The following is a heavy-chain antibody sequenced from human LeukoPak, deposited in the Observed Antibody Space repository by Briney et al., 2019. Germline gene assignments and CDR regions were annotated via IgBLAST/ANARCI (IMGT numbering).Heavy chain of an antibody. J-gene: IGHJ2*01. D-gene: IGHD6-19*01. CDR3: ARDVDGGWLGRGGYRHFDL. Sequence: TPSETLSLTCTVSGGSVSSGSYYWSWIRQHPGKGLEWIGYIYYSGSTYYNPSLKSRVTISVDTSKNQFSLKLSSVTAADTAVYYCARDVDGGWLGRGGYRHFDLWGRGTQVTVSS. V-gene: IGHV4-31*03. CDR2: IYYSGST. CDR1: GGSVSSGSYY.